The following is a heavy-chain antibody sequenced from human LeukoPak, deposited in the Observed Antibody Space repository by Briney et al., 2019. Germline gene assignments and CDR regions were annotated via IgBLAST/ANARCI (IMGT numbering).Heavy chain of an antibody. CDR3: ARKGSVPDY. D-gene: IGHD2-15*01. CDR1: GFTFSDFW. J-gene: IGHJ4*02. V-gene: IGHV3-7*01. CDR2: IKQDGSDK. Sequence: GGSLRLSCAASGFTFSDFWMSWVRQAPGKGLEWVANIKQDGSDKKYVYSVKGRFTISRDNAKNSLYLQMNSLRAEDTAVYYCARKGSVPDYWGQGTLVIVSS.